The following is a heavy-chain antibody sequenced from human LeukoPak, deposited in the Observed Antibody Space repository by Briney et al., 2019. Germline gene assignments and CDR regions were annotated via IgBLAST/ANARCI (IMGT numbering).Heavy chain of an antibody. CDR3: ASMYSSSWYSPWYYYGMDV. J-gene: IGHJ6*02. Sequence: PGGSLRVSCAASGFTFSSYAMPWVRQAPGKGLEWVAVISYDGSNKYYADSVKGRFTISRDNSKNTLYLQMNSLRAEDTAVYYCASMYSSSWYSPWYYYGMDVWGQGTTVTVSS. D-gene: IGHD6-13*01. CDR2: ISYDGSNK. V-gene: IGHV3-30*04. CDR1: GFTFSSYA.